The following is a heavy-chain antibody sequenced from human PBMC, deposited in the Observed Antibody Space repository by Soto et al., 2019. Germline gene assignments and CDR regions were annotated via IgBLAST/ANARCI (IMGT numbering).Heavy chain of an antibody. CDR2: LSPTTGGT. Sequence: GASVKVSCKTSGNTLTSFYIHWVRQAPGQGLEWVGRLSPTTGGTNYAQHFQGRVTVTWDTSTFTAYMELSSLIYEDTAVYYCARPPGYVTDWYYFDTWGQGTQVTVSS. CDR1: GNTLTSFY. D-gene: IGHD3-9*01. J-gene: IGHJ4*02. V-gene: IGHV1-2*02. CDR3: ARPPGYVTDWYYFDT.